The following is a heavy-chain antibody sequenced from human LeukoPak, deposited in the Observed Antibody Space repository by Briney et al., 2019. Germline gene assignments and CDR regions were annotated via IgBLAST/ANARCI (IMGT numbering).Heavy chain of an antibody. CDR1: GGSISSGGYY. D-gene: IGHD6-13*01. J-gene: IGHJ4*02. V-gene: IGHV4-31*03. CDR3: ARDKGVDSSSWYIY. CDR2: IYYSGST. Sequence: PSETLSLTCTVSGGSISSGGYYWSWIRQHPGKGLEWIGYIYYSGSTYYNPSLKSRVTISVDTSKNQFSLKLSSVTAADTAVYYCARDKGVDSSSWYIYWGQGTLVTVSS.